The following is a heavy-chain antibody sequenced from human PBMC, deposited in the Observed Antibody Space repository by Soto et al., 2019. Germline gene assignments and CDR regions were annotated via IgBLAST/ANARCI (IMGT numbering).Heavy chain of an antibody. D-gene: IGHD5-12*01. V-gene: IGHV3-53*01. CDR3: ARERWLQVHYYYYYYMDV. Sequence: GGSLRLSCAASGFTVSSNYMSWVRQAPGKGLEWVSVIYSGGSTYYADSVKGRFTISRDNSKNTLYLQMNSLRAEDTAVYYCARERWLQVHYYYYYYMDVWGKGTTVTVSS. J-gene: IGHJ6*03. CDR2: IYSGGST. CDR1: GFTVSSNY.